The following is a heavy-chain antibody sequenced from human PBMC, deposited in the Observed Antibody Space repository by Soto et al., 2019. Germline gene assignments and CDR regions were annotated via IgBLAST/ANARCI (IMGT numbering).Heavy chain of an antibody. CDR2: INPSGGST. CDR3: ARVRNIMTWLRRDHYGMDV. Sequence: ASVKVSCKASGYTFTSYYMHWVRQAPGQGLEWMGIINPSGGSTSYAQKFQGRVTMTRDTSTSTVYMELSSLRSEDTAVYYCARVRNIMTWLRRDHYGMDVCGQXTTVTVSS. CDR1: GYTFTSYY. V-gene: IGHV1-46*03. J-gene: IGHJ6*02. D-gene: IGHD5-18*01.